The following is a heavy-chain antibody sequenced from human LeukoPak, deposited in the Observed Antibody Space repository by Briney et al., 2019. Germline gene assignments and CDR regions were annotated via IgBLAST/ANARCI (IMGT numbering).Heavy chain of an antibody. CDR1: GGSISSYY. V-gene: IGHV4-4*07. Sequence: SETLALTCTVSGGSISSYYWSRIRQPAGKGLEWIGRIYTSRSTNYNPSLKSRVTISVDKSKNQFSLKLSSVTAADTAVYYCAREFSGCTNGVCYRRIGWFDPWGQGTLVTVSS. J-gene: IGHJ5*02. D-gene: IGHD2-8*01. CDR3: AREFSGCTNGVCYRRIGWFDP. CDR2: IYTSRST.